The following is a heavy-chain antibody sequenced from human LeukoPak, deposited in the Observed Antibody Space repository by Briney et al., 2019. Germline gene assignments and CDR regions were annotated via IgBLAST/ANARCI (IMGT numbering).Heavy chain of an antibody. CDR2: IWSDGSKK. CDR1: GFTFSNYA. Sequence: PGESLRLSCAASGFTFSNYAMHWVRQAPGKGLEWVAVIWSDGSKKFYADSVKGQFTISRDNSKNTLYLQMNSLRAEDTAVYYCARDRGSRAVVIPYYFDNWGQGTLVTVSS. V-gene: IGHV3-33*01. D-gene: IGHD3-22*01. CDR3: ARDRGSRAVVIPYYFDN. J-gene: IGHJ4*02.